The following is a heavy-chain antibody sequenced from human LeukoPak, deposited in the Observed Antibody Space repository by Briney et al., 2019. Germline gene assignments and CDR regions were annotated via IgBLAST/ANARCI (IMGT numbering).Heavy chain of an antibody. CDR2: IKQDGSEK. J-gene: IGHJ5*02. V-gene: IGHV3-7*03. CDR1: GFTFSSYW. D-gene: IGHD3-16*02. CDR3: AGDWDYGSGSYRYNWFDP. Sequence: GGSLRLSCAASGFTFSSYWMGWVRQAPGKGLEWVANIKQDGSEKYYVDSVKGRFTISRDSAKNSLYLQMNSLRAEDTAVYYCAGDWDYGSGSYRYNWFDPWGQGTLVTVSS.